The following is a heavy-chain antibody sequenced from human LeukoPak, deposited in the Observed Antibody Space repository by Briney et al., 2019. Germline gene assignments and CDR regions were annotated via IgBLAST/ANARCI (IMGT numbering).Heavy chain of an antibody. V-gene: IGHV1-18*01. CDR2: ISAYNDNT. Sequence: GASVKVSCKASGYTFTSYGISWVRQAPGQGLEWMGWISAYNDNTNYAQKLQGRVTMTTDTSTSTAYMELRSLRSDDTAVYYCARVHYDILTGHSYFDYWGQGTLVTVSS. J-gene: IGHJ4*02. CDR1: GYTFTSYG. D-gene: IGHD3-9*01. CDR3: ARVHYDILTGHSYFDY.